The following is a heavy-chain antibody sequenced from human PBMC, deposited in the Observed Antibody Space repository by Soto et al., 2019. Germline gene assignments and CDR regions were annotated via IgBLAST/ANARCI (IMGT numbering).Heavy chain of an antibody. V-gene: IGHV4-59*08. CDR2: IYYSGST. CDR1: GGSISSYY. Sequence: PSETLSVTCTVSGGSISSYYWSWSRQPPGKGLEWIGYIYYSGSTNYNPSLKSRVTISVDTSKNQFSLKLSSVTAADTAVYYCARSGGIAVAGFQKYNWFDPWGQGTLVTVST. D-gene: IGHD6-19*01. CDR3: ARSGGIAVAGFQKYNWFDP. J-gene: IGHJ5*02.